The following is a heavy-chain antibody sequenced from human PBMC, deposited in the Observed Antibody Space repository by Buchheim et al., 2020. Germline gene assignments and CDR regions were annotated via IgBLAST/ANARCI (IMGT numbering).Heavy chain of an antibody. CDR2: IHPSDSDA. J-gene: IGHJ3*02. Sequence: EVQLVQSGAEVKKPGESLRISCKGSGFSFISYWIGWVRQTPGKGLEWMGIIHPSDSDARYSPSFQGQVTFSADKSGSTAYLQWSSLRAADTAIYYCVRHLAADDAFEIWGQGT. CDR3: VRHLAADDAFEI. V-gene: IGHV5-51*01. CDR1: GFSFISYW. D-gene: IGHD6-13*01.